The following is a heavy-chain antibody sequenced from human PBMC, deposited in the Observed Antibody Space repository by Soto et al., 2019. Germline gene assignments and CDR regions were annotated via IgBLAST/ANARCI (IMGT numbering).Heavy chain of an antibody. J-gene: IGHJ4*02. CDR2: INPNSGGT. CDR1: GYTFTGYY. CDR3: ARVAITIFGVVTDFDY. V-gene: IGHV1-2*02. D-gene: IGHD3-3*01. Sequence: ASVKVSCKASGYTFTGYYMHWVRQAPGQGLEWMGWINPNSGGTNYAQKFQGRVTMTRDTSISTAYMELSRLRSDDTAMYYCARVAITIFGVVTDFDYWGQGTLVTVSS.